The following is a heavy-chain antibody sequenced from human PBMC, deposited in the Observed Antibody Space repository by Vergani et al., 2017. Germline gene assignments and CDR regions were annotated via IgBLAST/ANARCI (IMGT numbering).Heavy chain of an antibody. CDR2: ISGSGGST. J-gene: IGHJ4*02. Sequence: EVQLLESGGGLVQPGGSLRLSCAASGFTFSSYAMSWVRQAPGKGLEWVSAISGSGGSTYYADSVKGRFTISRDNTKNTLYLQMNSLRAEDTAVYYCAKDQAVTTWEFDYWGQGTLVTVSS. D-gene: IGHD4-17*01. V-gene: IGHV3-23*01. CDR3: AKDQAVTTWEFDY. CDR1: GFTFSSYA.